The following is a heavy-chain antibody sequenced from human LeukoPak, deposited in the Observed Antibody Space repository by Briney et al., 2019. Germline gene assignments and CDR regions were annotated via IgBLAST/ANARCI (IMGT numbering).Heavy chain of an antibody. CDR1: GGSISSSSFY. J-gene: IGHJ3*02. CDR2: VYYSGSA. CDR3: ARDSQDDAFDI. Sequence: SETLSLTCTVSGGSISSSSFYWAWIRQPPGKGLEWIGSVYYSGSAYYNSSLKSRVTISVDTSKNQFSLKLSSVTAADTAVYYCARDSQDDAFDIWGQGTMVTVSS. V-gene: IGHV4-39*07.